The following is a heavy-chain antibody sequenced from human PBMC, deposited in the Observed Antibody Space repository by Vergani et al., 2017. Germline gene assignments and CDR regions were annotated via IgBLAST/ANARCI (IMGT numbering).Heavy chain of an antibody. D-gene: IGHD1-7*01. V-gene: IGHV3-20*04. Sequence: EVQLVESGGGLVQPGRSLRLSCAASGFRFDDYGMSWVRQAPGKGLEWVSGINWDGGGTAYADSVKGRFTISRDNAKNSLYLQMNSLRAEDTAVYYCARDPGTTVYWGQGTLVTVSS. CDR2: INWDGGGT. CDR3: ARDPGTTVY. CDR1: GFRFDDYG. J-gene: IGHJ4*02.